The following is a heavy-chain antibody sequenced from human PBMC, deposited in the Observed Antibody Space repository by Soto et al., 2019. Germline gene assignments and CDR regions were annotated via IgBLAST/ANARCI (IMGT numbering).Heavy chain of an antibody. CDR2: ISAYNGNT. D-gene: IGHD3-10*01. CDR3: ALHYYGSGSYYNGPKDFDY. V-gene: IGHV1-18*01. J-gene: IGHJ4*02. CDR1: GYTFTSYG. Sequence: ASVKVSCKASGYTFTSYGISWVRQAPGQGLEWMGWISAYNGNTNYAQKLQGRVTMTTDTSTSTAYMELRSLRSDDTAVYYCALHYYGSGSYYNGPKDFDYWGQGTLVTVSS.